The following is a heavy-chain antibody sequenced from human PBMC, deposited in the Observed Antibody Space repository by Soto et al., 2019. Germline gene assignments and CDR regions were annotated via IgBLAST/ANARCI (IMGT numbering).Heavy chain of an antibody. CDR1: GGSIISSSYY. CDR2: IYNSVAT. D-gene: IGHD4-17*01. V-gene: IGHV4-39*01. CDR3: ASPVDYAANSGRAFDM. Sequence: PSETLSLTCTVSGGSIISSSYYWGWIRQPPGKGLEWIGNIYNSVATYYNPSLKSRVTISADTSKNQFSLKLNSVTAADTAVYYCASPVDYAANSGRAFDMWGQGTTVTVSS. J-gene: IGHJ3*02.